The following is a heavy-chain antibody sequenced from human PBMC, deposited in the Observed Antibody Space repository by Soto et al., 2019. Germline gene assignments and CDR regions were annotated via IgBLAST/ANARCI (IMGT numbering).Heavy chain of an antibody. CDR1: GLTFNAYW. J-gene: IGHJ4*02. D-gene: IGHD5-12*01. CDR2: INQHGNEK. CDR3: VGSRGSIFDS. Sequence: GGSLRLSCAASGLTFNAYWMNWVRQAPGKGLEWVANINQHGNEKNYLESVQGRFSISRDNAKNSVYLEMNSLRAEDTALYYCVGSRGSIFDSWGQGTLVTVSS. V-gene: IGHV3-7*03.